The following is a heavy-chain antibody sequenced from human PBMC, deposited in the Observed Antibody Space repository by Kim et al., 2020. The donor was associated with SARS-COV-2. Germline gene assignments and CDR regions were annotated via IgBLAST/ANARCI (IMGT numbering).Heavy chain of an antibody. CDR1: GGSISSYY. CDR3: ARQPKEIDYYDSSGYYYYYYYYMDV. J-gene: IGHJ6*03. Sequence: SETLSLTCTVSGGSISSYYWSWIRQPPGKGLEWIGYIYYSGSTNYNPSLKSRVTISVDTSKNQFSLKLSSVTAADTAVYYCARQPKEIDYYDSSGYYYYYYYYMDVWGKGTTVTVSS. V-gene: IGHV4-59*08. D-gene: IGHD3-22*01. CDR2: IYYSGST.